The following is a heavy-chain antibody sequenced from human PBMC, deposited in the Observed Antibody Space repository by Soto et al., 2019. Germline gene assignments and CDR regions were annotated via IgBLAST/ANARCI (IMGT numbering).Heavy chain of an antibody. CDR3: ARDPPVTMVPNPIYYYYGMDV. CDR1: GYTFTSYY. CDR2: INPSGGST. V-gene: IGHV1-46*03. D-gene: IGHD3-10*01. J-gene: IGHJ6*02. Sequence: ASVKVSCKASGYTFTSYYMHWVRQAPGQGLEWMGIINPSGGSTSYAQKFQGRVTITRDTSTSTVYMELSSLRSEDTAVYYCARDPPVTMVPNPIYYYYGMDVWGQGTTVTVSS.